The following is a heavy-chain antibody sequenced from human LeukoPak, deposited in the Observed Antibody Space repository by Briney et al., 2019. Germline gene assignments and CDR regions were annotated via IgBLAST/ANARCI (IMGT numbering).Heavy chain of an antibody. CDR2: INPNSGGT. Sequence: ASVKVSCKASGYTFTGYYMHWVRQAPGQGLEWMGWINPNSGGTNYAQKFQGRVTMTKDTSISTAYMELSSLRSDDMAVYYCARGIWSTTLTAYYLDYWGQGTLVTVSS. V-gene: IGHV1-2*02. D-gene: IGHD2-21*02. CDR3: ARGIWSTTLTAYYLDY. J-gene: IGHJ4*02. CDR1: GYTFTGYY.